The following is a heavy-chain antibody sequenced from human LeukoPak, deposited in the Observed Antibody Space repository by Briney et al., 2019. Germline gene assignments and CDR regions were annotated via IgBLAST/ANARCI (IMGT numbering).Heavy chain of an antibody. J-gene: IGHJ6*02. CDR1: GFTFSSYA. CDR2: IKQDGSEK. D-gene: IGHD6-13*01. V-gene: IGHV3-7*01. CDR3: ARTSIAAAGTDYYYGMDV. Sequence: PGGSLRLSCAASGFTFSSYAMSWVRQAPGKGLEWVANIKQDGSEKYYVDSVKGRFTISRDNAKNSLYLQMNSLRAEDTAVYYCARTSIAAAGTDYYYGMDVWGQGTTVTVSS.